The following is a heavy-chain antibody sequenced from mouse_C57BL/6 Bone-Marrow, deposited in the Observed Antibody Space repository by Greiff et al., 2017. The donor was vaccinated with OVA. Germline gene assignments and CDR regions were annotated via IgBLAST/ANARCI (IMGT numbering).Heavy chain of an antibody. CDR1: GFNIKDDY. D-gene: IGHD2-4*01. Sequence: EVQLQQSGAELVRPGASVKLSCTASGFNIKDDYMHWVKQRPEQGLEWIGWIDPENGDTEYASKFQGKATITADTSSNTAYLQLSSLTSEDTAVYYGTTPIYYDYDDAMDYWGQGTSVTVSS. CDR3: TTPIYYDYDDAMDY. J-gene: IGHJ4*01. V-gene: IGHV14-4*01. CDR2: IDPENGDT.